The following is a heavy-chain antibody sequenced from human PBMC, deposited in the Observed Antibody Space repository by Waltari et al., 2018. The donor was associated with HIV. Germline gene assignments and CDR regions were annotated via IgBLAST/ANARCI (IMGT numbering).Heavy chain of an antibody. CDR2: IKQGGREK. Sequence: EVQLVESGGGLVQPGGSLRLSCAASGFTFSSYWMSWVRQAPGKGLEWVANIKQGGREKYYVDSVNGRFTISRDNAENSLYLQMNGLRAEDTAVYYCARGGFYGSGSKVNWGQGTLVTVSS. CDR1: GFTFSSYW. D-gene: IGHD3-10*01. CDR3: ARGGFYGSGSKVN. V-gene: IGHV3-7*04. J-gene: IGHJ4*02.